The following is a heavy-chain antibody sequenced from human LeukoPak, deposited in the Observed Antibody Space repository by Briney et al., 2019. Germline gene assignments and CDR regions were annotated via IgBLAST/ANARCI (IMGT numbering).Heavy chain of an antibody. J-gene: IGHJ4*02. Sequence: PGGSLRLSCAASGFTFSSYGMHWVRQAPGKGLEWVAVIWYGGSNKYYADSVKGRFTISRDNSKNTLYLQMNSLRAEDTAVYYCAKGGRGNYLAPGYWGQGTLVTVSS. CDR3: AKGGRGNYLAPGY. CDR1: GFTFSSYG. CDR2: IWYGGSNK. V-gene: IGHV3-33*08. D-gene: IGHD1-7*01.